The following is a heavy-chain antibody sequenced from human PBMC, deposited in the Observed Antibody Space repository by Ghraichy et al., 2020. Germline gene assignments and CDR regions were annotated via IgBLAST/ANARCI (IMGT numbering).Heavy chain of an antibody. D-gene: IGHD3-9*01. CDR3: ATSQLRYFDWLSRVEYFQH. Sequence: ESLNISCAVYGGSFSGYYWSWIRQPPGKGLEWIGEINHSGSTNYNPSLKSRVTISVDPSKNQFSLKLSSVTAADTAVYYCATSQLRYFDWLSRVEYFQHWGQGTLVTVSS. CDR2: INHSGST. CDR1: GGSFSGYY. J-gene: IGHJ1*01. V-gene: IGHV4-34*01.